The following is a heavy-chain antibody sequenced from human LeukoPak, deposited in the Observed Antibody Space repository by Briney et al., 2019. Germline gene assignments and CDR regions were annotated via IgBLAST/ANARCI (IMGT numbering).Heavy chain of an antibody. V-gene: IGHV3-23*01. CDR2: ISDSAGST. D-gene: IGHD3-10*01. CDR3: AKRGVVIRVILVGFHKEAYYFDS. Sequence: GGSLRLPCAVSGITLSNYGMSWVRQAPGKGLEWVAGISDSAGSTNYADSVKGRFTISRDNRKNTLHLQMNSLRAEDTAVYFCAKRGVVIRVILVGFHKEAYYFDSWGQGALVTVSS. J-gene: IGHJ4*02. CDR1: GITLSNYG.